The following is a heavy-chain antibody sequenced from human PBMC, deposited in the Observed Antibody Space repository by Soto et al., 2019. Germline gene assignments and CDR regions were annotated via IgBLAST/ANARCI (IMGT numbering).Heavy chain of an antibody. J-gene: IGHJ6*02. Sequence: ASVKVSCKASGYTFTGYYMHWVRQAPGQGLEWMGWINPNSGGTNYAQKVQGRVTMTRDTSISTAYMELSRLRSDDTAVYYCARDTPLDYYASSTSESYYYYGMDVWGQGTTVTVSS. CDR2: INPNSGGT. V-gene: IGHV1-2*02. CDR3: ARDTPLDYYASSTSESYYYYGMDV. CDR1: GYTFTGYY. D-gene: IGHD3-22*01.